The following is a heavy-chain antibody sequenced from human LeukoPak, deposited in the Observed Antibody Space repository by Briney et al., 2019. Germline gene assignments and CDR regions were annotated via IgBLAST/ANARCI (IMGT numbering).Heavy chain of an antibody. CDR2: ISYDGSNK. J-gene: IGHJ5*02. CDR1: GFTFSSYA. V-gene: IGHV3-30*01. CDR3: ARDTENWFDP. Sequence: GRSLRLSCAASGFTFSSYAMHWVRQAPGKGLEWVAVISYDGSNKYYADSVKGRFTISRDNSKNTLYLQMNSLRAEDKAVYYCARDTENWFDPWGQGTLVTVSS.